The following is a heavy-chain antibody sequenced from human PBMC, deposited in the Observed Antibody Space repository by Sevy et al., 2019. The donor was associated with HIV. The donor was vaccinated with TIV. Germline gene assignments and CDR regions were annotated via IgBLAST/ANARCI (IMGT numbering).Heavy chain of an antibody. J-gene: IGHJ4*02. V-gene: IGHV3-49*03. CDR1: GFTFGDYA. CDR2: IRTKAYGGTT. Sequence: GGSLRLSCTASGFTFGDYAMNWFRQAPGKELEWVGFIRTKAYGGTTEYAASVKGRFTISRDDSKSIAYLLMNSLKTEDTAVYYCTRGRYTYVPFDYWGQGTLVTVSS. CDR3: TRGRYTYVPFDY. D-gene: IGHD3-10*02.